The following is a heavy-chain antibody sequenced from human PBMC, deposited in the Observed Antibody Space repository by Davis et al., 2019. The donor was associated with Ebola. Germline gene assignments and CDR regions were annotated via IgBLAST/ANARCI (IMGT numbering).Heavy chain of an antibody. J-gene: IGHJ4*02. CDR3: TTDENVDTALAN. D-gene: IGHD5-18*01. CDR2: IKSKIDGGTT. CDR1: GFTFSDAW. V-gene: IGHV3-15*01. Sequence: PGGSLRLSCAASGFTFSDAWMSWVRQAPGKGLEWVGRIKSKIDGGTTDYAAPVKGRFTISRDDSKNTLYVQMNSLKTEDTAVYYCTTDENVDTALANWGQGTLVTVSS.